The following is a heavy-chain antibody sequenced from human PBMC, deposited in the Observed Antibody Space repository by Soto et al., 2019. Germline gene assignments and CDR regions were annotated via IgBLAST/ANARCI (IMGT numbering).Heavy chain of an antibody. CDR2: IIPIFGTA. V-gene: IGHV1-69*05. D-gene: IGHD6-13*01. CDR1: GGTFSSYA. J-gene: IGHJ6*02. CDR3: ARPSHSSSWYGVGYYYYGMDV. Sequence: QVQLVQSGAEVKKPGSSVKVSCKASGGTFSSYAISWVRQAPGQGLEWMGGIIPIFGTANYAQKFQGRVTITTDESTSTGYMELSSLRSEGTAVYYGARPSHSSSWYGVGYYYYGMDVWGQGTTVTVSS.